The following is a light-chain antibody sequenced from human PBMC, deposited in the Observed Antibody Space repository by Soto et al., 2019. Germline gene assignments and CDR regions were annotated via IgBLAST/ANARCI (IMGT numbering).Light chain of an antibody. J-gene: IGKJ1*01. CDR3: MPTLQSRT. Sequence: DIVMTQSPLSLPVTPGEPASISCRSSQSLVHSNGYNYLDWYLQKPGQSPQVLIYMGSNRASGVPDRFSGSGSGTDFTLKISRVEAEDVGVYYCMPTLQSRTFGQGTKVEI. CDR2: MGS. CDR1: QSLVHSNGYNY. V-gene: IGKV2-28*01.